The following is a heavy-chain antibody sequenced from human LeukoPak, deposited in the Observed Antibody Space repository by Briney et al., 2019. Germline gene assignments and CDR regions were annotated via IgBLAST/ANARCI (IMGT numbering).Heavy chain of an antibody. V-gene: IGHV4-30-4*01. CDR3: AREHIVAAYLIDY. Sequence: SETLSLTCTVPGGSISSGDYYWSWIRQPPGKGLEWIGYIYYSGSTYYNPSLKSRVTISVDTSKNQFSLKLSSVTAADTAVYYCAREHIVAAYLIDYWGQGTLVTVSS. CDR1: GGSISSGDYY. CDR2: IYYSGST. J-gene: IGHJ4*02. D-gene: IGHD5-12*01.